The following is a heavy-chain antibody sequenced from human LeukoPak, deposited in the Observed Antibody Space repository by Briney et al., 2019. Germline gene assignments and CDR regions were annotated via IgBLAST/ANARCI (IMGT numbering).Heavy chain of an antibody. CDR2: IYYSGST. V-gene: IGHV4-59*08. Sequence: PSETLSLTCTVSGGSMDKYYWNWIRQPPGKGLEWIGYIYYSGSTNYNPSLKSRVTISVDTPKNQFSLKLSSVTAADTAVYYCARRADYGGNLRFFDIWGQGTMVTVSS. J-gene: IGHJ3*02. D-gene: IGHD4-23*01. CDR3: ARRADYGGNLRFFDI. CDR1: GGSMDKYY.